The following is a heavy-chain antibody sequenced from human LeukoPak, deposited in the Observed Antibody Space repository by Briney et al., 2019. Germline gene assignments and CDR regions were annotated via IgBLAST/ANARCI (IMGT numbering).Heavy chain of an antibody. CDR2: IKWNGGVT. CDR3: ARLREIPVFGVATKSTSYFDY. J-gene: IGHJ4*02. CDR1: GFIFDDYG. Sequence: GGSLRLSCVASGFIFDDYGMTWVRQAPGKGLEWVSSIKWNGGVTAFRDSVKGRFSISRDNAKNSLYLQMNSLRAEDTALYYCARLREIPVFGVATKSTSYFDYWGQGALVTVSS. D-gene: IGHD3-3*01. V-gene: IGHV3-20*04.